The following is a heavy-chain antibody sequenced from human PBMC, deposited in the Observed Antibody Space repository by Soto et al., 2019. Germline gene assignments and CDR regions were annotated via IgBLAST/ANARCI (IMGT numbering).Heavy chain of an antibody. Sequence: QITLKESGHTLVKPPQNLTLTCTFSGFSLSSSAVAVGWIRQPPGKALEWLALIYWNGIKRYSPSPKSRLTITKDTSKNQVVLTMTNMDPVDTATYFCAHGDPLDFHYWGQGTLVTVSP. CDR2: IYWNGIK. CDR3: AHGDPLDFHY. J-gene: IGHJ4*02. V-gene: IGHV2-5*01. D-gene: IGHD3-10*01. CDR1: GFSLSSSAVA.